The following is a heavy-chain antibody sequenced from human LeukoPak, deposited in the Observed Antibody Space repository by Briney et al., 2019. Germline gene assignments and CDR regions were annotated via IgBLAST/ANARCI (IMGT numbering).Heavy chain of an antibody. CDR3: ARVVIAARPHRFDP. J-gene: IGHJ5*02. D-gene: IGHD6-6*01. Sequence: GGSLRLSCAASGFTFSSYGMHWVRQAPGKGLEWVAFIRYDGTEKYYTDSVKGRFTISRDNSKNTLHLQMSGLRPDDTAVYYCARVVIAARPHRFDPWGQGTLVTVSS. CDR1: GFTFSSYG. V-gene: IGHV3-30*02. CDR2: IRYDGTEK.